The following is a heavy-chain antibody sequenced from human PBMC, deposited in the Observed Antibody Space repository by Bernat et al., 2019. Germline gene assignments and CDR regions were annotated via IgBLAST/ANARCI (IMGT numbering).Heavy chain of an antibody. V-gene: IGHV3-23*04. CDR3: AKDQGSYYGSGSYYDFFDY. CDR2: ISGSGGST. J-gene: IGHJ4*02. Sequence: EVQLVESGGGLVKPGGSLRLSCAASGFTFSSYAMSWVRQAPGKGLEWVSAISGSGGSTYYADSVKGRFTISRDNSKNTLYLQMNSLRAEDTAVYYCAKDQGSYYGSGSYYDFFDYWGQGTLVTVSS. D-gene: IGHD3-10*01. CDR1: GFTFSSYA.